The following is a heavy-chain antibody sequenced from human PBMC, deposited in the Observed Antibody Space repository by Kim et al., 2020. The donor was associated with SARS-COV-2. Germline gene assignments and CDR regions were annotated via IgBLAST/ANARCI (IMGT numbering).Heavy chain of an antibody. CDR3: ARQRGYDSGNSYDS. V-gene: IGHV4-34*01. D-gene: IGHD6-19*01. Sequence: SETLSLTCAVYGGSFSGYYWSWIRQPPGKGLEWIGEINHSASTNYNPSLKSRVTISVDTSKNQFSLELSSVTAADTAVYYCARQRGYDSGNSYDSWGQGTLVTVSS. J-gene: IGHJ5*01. CDR2: INHSAST. CDR1: GGSFSGYY.